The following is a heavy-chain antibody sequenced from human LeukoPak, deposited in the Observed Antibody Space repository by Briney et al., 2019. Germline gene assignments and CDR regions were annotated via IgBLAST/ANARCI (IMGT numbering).Heavy chain of an antibody. CDR2: VIPIFGTT. V-gene: IGHV1-69*01. Sequence: SVKVSCKASGGTFSSYTITWVRQAPGQGLEWMGGVIPIFGTTNYAQKFQGRVTITADESTSTAYMELSSLRSEDTAVYYCARGHRYDTSGYSDFDYWGQGTPVTVSS. CDR3: ARGHRYDTSGYSDFDY. J-gene: IGHJ4*02. CDR1: GGTFSSYT. D-gene: IGHD3-22*01.